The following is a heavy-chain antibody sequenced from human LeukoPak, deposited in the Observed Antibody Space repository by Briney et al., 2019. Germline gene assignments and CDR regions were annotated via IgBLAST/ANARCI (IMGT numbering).Heavy chain of an antibody. CDR1: GFTFSSYA. CDR2: ISYDGSNK. J-gene: IGHJ4*02. V-gene: IGHV3-30*04. CDR3: ARVVLRFLEWPFDY. Sequence: GGSLRLSCAASGFTFSSYAMHWVRQAPGKGLEWVAVISYDGSNKYYADSVKGRLTISRDNSKNTLYLQMNSLRAEDTAVYYCARVVLRFLEWPFDYWGQGTLVAVSS. D-gene: IGHD3-3*01.